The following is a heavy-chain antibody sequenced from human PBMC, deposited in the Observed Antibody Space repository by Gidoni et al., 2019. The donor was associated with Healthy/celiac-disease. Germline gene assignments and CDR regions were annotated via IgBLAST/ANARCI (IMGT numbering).Heavy chain of an antibody. CDR1: GGTFSSYA. D-gene: IGHD6-13*01. CDR3: AREGIAAAGFDY. Sequence: QVQLVQSGAEVKKPGSSVKVSCKASGGTFSSYAISWVRQAPVQGLEWMGGFIPIFGKANYAQKFQGRVTITADESTSTAYMELSSLRSEDTAVYYCAREGIAAAGFDYWGQGTLVTVSS. J-gene: IGHJ4*02. V-gene: IGHV1-69*01. CDR2: FIPIFGKA.